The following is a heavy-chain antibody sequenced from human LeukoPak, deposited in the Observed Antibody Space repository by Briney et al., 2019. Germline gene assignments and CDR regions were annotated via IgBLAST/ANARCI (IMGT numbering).Heavy chain of an antibody. CDR1: GGSISSHF. V-gene: IGHV4-59*08. CDR3: ARQTMTTADAFDI. D-gene: IGHD4-17*01. CDR2: IYYSGSTDYGGST. Sequence: SETLSLTCTVSGGSISSHFWSWIRQPPGKGLEWIAYIYYSGSTDYGGSTDYNPSLKSRVTISVDTSKKQFSLKLSSVTAGDTAVYYCARQTMTTADAFDIWGQGTMVTVSS. J-gene: IGHJ3*02.